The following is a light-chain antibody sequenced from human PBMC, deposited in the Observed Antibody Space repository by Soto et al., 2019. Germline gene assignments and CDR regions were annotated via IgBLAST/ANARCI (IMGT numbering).Light chain of an antibody. J-gene: IGKJ1*01. CDR3: QQSYTTPRT. V-gene: IGKV1-39*01. CDR1: QTIIGY. Sequence: PTTQSLSSLSASLEHRVPINWRASQTIIGYLNWYQQKPGKAPRLLINAASNLQSGVPSRFRGSGSETDFTLTITSLQPEDFATYYCQQSYTTPRTFGQGTKV. CDR2: AAS.